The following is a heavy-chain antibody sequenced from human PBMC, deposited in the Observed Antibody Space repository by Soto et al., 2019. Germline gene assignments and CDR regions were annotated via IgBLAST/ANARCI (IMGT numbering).Heavy chain of an antibody. CDR1: GGSISSGDYY. V-gene: IGHV4-39*01. Sequence: SETLSLTCTVSGGSISSGDYYWSWIRQPPGKGLEWIGNTFYSGNTYYNPSLKSRLTISVDASTNQFSLNLRSVTAADTAVYYCARRNGYDFGSNWFDPWGQGMQVTVSS. J-gene: IGHJ5*02. CDR3: ARRNGYDFGSNWFDP. D-gene: IGHD5-12*01. CDR2: TFYSGNT.